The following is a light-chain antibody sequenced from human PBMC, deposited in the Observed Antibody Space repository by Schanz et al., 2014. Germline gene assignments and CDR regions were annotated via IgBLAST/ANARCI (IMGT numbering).Light chain of an antibody. J-gene: IGKJ3*01. CDR3: QQYGTSPFT. V-gene: IGKV1-39*01. CDR2: SAS. Sequence: DIQMTQSPSSLSASVGDRVTITCRTSQTVSIYLNWYQQKPRKAPNLLIYSASSLQSEVPSRFSGSGSGTDFTLTISRLEPEDFAVYYCQQYGTSPFTFGPGTKVDIK. CDR1: QTVSIY.